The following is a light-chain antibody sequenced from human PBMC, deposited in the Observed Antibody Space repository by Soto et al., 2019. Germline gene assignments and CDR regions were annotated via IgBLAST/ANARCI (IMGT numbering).Light chain of an antibody. CDR3: SSYAGSSNV. J-gene: IGLJ1*01. Sequence: QSPLTQPPSASLSPGQSVAISCTGTSSDVGGYNYVSLYQQHPGKAPKLMIYEVNKRPSGVPDRFSGSKSGNTASLTVSGLQAEDEADYYCSSYAGSSNVFGTGTKVTVL. CDR1: SSDVGGYNY. CDR2: EVN. V-gene: IGLV2-8*01.